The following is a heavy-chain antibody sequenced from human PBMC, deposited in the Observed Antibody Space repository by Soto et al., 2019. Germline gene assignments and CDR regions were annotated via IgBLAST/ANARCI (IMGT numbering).Heavy chain of an antibody. Sequence: QVYLVQSGAEVRRPGASVKVSCTAFGYILTGCSLHWVRQAPGQGLEWMGWIDPNSGTTNSAERFHGRVSMTRDASISAASLELSSLRSDDTAVYYCARGYGSSPNMELRFGMDVWGQGTTISVSS. CDR1: GYILTGCS. CDR3: ARGYGSSPNMELRFGMDV. J-gene: IGHJ6*02. V-gene: IGHV1-2*02. CDR2: IDPNSGTT. D-gene: IGHD5-18*01.